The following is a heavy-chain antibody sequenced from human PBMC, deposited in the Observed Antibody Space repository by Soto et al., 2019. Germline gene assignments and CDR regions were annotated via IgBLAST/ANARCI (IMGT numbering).Heavy chain of an antibody. CDR2: ISGSGSPI. Sequence: EVQLVESGGGLVQPGGSLRLSCAASGFTFGSYEMNWVRQAPGKGLEGLSYISGSGSPIYYAEAVKGRFIISRDSAKNSLYLQMNSLRAEDTAIYFCARGGRFFDAWGQGTLVTVSS. CDR1: GFTFGSYE. CDR3: ARGGRFFDA. J-gene: IGHJ5*02. V-gene: IGHV3-48*03. D-gene: IGHD3-16*01.